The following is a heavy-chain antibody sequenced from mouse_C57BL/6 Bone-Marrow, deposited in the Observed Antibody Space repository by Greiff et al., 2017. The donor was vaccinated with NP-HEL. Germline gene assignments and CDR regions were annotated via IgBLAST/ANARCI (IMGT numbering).Heavy chain of an antibody. V-gene: IGHV5-6*02. CDR3: ARRDTIVTSYAMDY. CDR1: GFTFSSYG. Sequence: LVESGGDLVKPGGSLKLSCAASGFTFSSYGMSWVRQTPDKRLEWVATISSGGSYTYYPDSVKGRFTISRDNAKNTLYLQMSSLKSEDTAMYYCARRDTIVTSYAMDYWGQGTSVTVSS. CDR2: ISSGGSYT. J-gene: IGHJ4*01. D-gene: IGHD2-5*01.